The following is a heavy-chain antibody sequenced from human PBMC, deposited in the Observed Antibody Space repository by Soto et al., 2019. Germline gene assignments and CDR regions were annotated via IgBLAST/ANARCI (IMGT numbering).Heavy chain of an antibody. CDR1: GDSVSSNSAA. J-gene: IGHJ6*02. Sequence: SQTLSLTCAISGDSVSSNSAAWNWIRQSPSRGLEWLGRTYYRSKWYNDYAVSVKSRITINPDTSKNHFSLQLNSVTPEDTAVYYCARDLRVATIDDYYYGMDVWGQGTTVTVSS. V-gene: IGHV6-1*01. D-gene: IGHD5-12*01. CDR2: TYYRSKWYN. CDR3: ARDLRVATIDDYYYGMDV.